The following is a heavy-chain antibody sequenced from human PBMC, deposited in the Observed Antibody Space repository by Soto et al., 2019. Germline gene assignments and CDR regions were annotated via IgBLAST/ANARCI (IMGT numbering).Heavy chain of an antibody. CDR1: GFSLSTSGMC. D-gene: IGHD2-2*01. J-gene: IGHJ6*02. V-gene: IGHV2-70*01. CDR3: ARYPKSSNYYYYGMDV. CDR2: IDWDDDK. Sequence: VSGPTLVNPTQTLTLTCTFSGFSLSTSGMCVSWIRQPPGKALEWLALIDWDDDKYYSTSLKTRLTISKDTSKNQVVLTMTNMDPVDTATYYCARYPKSSNYYYYGMDVWGQGTTVTVSS.